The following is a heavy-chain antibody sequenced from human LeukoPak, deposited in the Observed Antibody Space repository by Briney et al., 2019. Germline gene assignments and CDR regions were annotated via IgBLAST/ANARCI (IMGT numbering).Heavy chain of an antibody. J-gene: IGHJ4*02. Sequence: GRSLRLSCAASGFTFDDYAMHWVRQAPGKGLEWVSGISWNSGSIGYADSVKGRFTISRDNAKNSLYLQMNSLRAEDTALYYCAKDPTGELSKFDYWGQGTLVTVSS. D-gene: IGHD3-10*01. CDR3: AKDPTGELSKFDY. CDR2: ISWNSGSI. V-gene: IGHV3-9*01. CDR1: GFTFDDYA.